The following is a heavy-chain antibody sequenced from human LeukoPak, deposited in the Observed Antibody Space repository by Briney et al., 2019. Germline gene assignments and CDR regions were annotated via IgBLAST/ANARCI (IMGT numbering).Heavy chain of an antibody. CDR3: ARYGGGFDY. D-gene: IGHD4-23*01. CDR1: GYSFSNYW. V-gene: IGHV5-10-1*01. J-gene: IGHJ4*02. CDR2: TDPSGSYT. Sequence: GESLKISCKGSGYSFSNYWISWVRQMPGKGLEWMGRTDPSGSYTEYSPSFQGHVTISADKSISLAYLQWRSLKASDTATYFCARYGGGFDYWGQGTQVTVSS.